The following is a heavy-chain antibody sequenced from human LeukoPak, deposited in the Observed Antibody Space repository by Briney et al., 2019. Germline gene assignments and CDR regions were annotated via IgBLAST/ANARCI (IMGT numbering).Heavy chain of an antibody. D-gene: IGHD2-21*02. Sequence: GGSLRLSCAGSGFIFSNYGIHWVRQAPGKGLEWVAVISYDGSNKYYADSVKGRFTISRDNAKNSLYLQMNSLRAEDTAVYYCASFGAYCGGDCYSSGFYFDYWGQGTLVTVSS. CDR1: GFIFSNYG. CDR3: ASFGAYCGGDCYSSGFYFDY. CDR2: ISYDGSNK. V-gene: IGHV3-30*03. J-gene: IGHJ4*02.